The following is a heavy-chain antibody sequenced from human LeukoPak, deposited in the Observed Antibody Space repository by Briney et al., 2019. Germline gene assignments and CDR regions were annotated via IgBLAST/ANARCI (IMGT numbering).Heavy chain of an antibody. Sequence: GGSLRLSCAASGFTFSSYAMSWVRQAPGKGLEWVSYISSSSSTIYYADSVKGRVTISRDNAKNSLYLQMNSLRDEDTAVYYCARGHYDSSGYFVWGQGTLVTVSS. CDR1: GFTFSSYA. J-gene: IGHJ4*02. V-gene: IGHV3-48*02. CDR2: ISSSSSTI. CDR3: ARGHYDSSGYFV. D-gene: IGHD3-22*01.